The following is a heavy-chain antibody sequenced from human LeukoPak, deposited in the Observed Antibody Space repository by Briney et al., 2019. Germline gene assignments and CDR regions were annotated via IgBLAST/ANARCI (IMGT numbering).Heavy chain of an antibody. D-gene: IGHD2-15*01. J-gene: IGHJ3*02. CDR1: GFTFSSYS. Sequence: PGGSLRLSCAASGFTFSSYSMNWVRQAQGKGLEWVSYISSSGSNISYVDSVKGRLTISRDNAKNPLYLQMNSLRAEDTAVYYCARDCGGGSCYGPYDAFDIWGQGTMVTVSS. V-gene: IGHV3-21*05. CDR3: ARDCGGGSCYGPYDAFDI. CDR2: ISSSGSNI.